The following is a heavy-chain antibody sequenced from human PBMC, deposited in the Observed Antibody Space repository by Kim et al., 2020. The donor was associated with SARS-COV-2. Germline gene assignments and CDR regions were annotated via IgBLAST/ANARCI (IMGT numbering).Heavy chain of an antibody. CDR1: GGSISSYY. Sequence: SETLSLTCTVSGGSISSYYWSWIRQPPGKGLEWIGYIYYSGSTNYNPSLKSRVTISVDTSKNQFSLKLSSVTAADTAVYYCARGGIVVVPAAPENWFDPWGQGTLVTVSS. CDR3: ARGGIVVVPAAPENWFDP. V-gene: IGHV4-59*01. D-gene: IGHD2-2*01. CDR2: IYYSGST. J-gene: IGHJ5*02.